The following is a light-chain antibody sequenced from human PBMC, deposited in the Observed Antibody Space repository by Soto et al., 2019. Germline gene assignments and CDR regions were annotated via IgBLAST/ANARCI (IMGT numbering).Light chain of an antibody. CDR3: QQSYSTPT. J-gene: IGKJ3*01. V-gene: IGKV1-12*01. CDR2: ATS. Sequence: DIQMTQSPSFVSASVGDRVTITCRASQDISSWLVWYQQKPGKAPKLLIHATSGLQSGVPSRLSGSGSGTDFTLTISNLQSEDFATYYCQQSYSTPTFGPGTKVDIK. CDR1: QDISSW.